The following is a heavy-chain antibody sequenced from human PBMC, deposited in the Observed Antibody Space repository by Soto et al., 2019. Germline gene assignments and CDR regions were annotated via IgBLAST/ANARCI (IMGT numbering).Heavy chain of an antibody. CDR1: GYTFTGYY. Sequence: ASVKVSYKASGYTFTGYYMHWLRQAPGQGLEWMGWINPNSGGTNYAQKFQGRVTMTRDTSISTAYMELSRLRSDDTAVYYCARLLKPDYSKYIYYGMDVWGQGTTVTVSS. D-gene: IGHD4-4*01. V-gene: IGHV1-2*02. J-gene: IGHJ6*02. CDR3: ARLLKPDYSKYIYYGMDV. CDR2: INPNSGGT.